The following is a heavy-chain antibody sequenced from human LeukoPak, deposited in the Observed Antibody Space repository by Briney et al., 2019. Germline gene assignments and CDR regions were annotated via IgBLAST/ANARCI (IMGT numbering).Heavy chain of an antibody. D-gene: IGHD3-10*01. V-gene: IGHV4-4*07. CDR1: SGSVTSYY. CDR2: IYNSGNT. CDR3: ARDIGNYYGSVYHYYFDF. Sequence: SETLSLTCTVSSGSVTSYYWNWIRQPAGKGLEWVGRIYNSGNTWYNPSLQSRVSMSIDTSKNQFSLSLASVTAADAAVYYCARDIGNYYGSVYHYYFDFWGQGIVVSVSS. J-gene: IGHJ4*02.